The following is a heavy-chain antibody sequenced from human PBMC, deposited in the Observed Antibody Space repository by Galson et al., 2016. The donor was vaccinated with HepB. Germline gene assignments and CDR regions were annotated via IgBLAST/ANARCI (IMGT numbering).Heavy chain of an antibody. CDR1: GFTFSSYG. Sequence: SLRLSCAASGFTFSSYGMHWVRQAPGKGLEWVAVIWYAGSNKYYADSVKGRFTISRDNFKNTLYLQMNSLRAEDPAVYYCARDIGDFWSGYSPHFDYWGQGTLVTVSS. D-gene: IGHD3-3*01. CDR2: IWYAGSNK. J-gene: IGHJ4*02. CDR3: ARDIGDFWSGYSPHFDY. V-gene: IGHV3-33*01.